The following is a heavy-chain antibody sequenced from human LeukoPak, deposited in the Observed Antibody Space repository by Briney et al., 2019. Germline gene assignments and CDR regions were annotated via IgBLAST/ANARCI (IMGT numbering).Heavy chain of an antibody. V-gene: IGHV4-34*01. Sequence: SETLSLTCAVYGGSFSGYYWSWIRQPPGKGLEWIGEINHSGSTNYNPSLKSRVTISVDTSKNQFSLKLSSVTAADTAVFYCARGTDAFDIWGQGTMVTVSS. CDR1: GGSFSGYY. J-gene: IGHJ3*02. CDR2: INHSGST. CDR3: ARGTDAFDI.